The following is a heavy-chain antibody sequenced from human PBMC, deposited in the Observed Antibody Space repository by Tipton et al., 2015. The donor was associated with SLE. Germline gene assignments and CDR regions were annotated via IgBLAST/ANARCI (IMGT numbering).Heavy chain of an antibody. CDR2: IGAAGDT. V-gene: IGHV3-13*01. Sequence: SLRLSCAASGFTFSNYDMHWVRQVIGKGLEWVSTIGAAGDTFYLDSVKGRFTISRDDAKNSLYLQMNSLKVGDTAVYYCARDSSESFGMDVWGQGTTVTVSS. J-gene: IGHJ6*02. D-gene: IGHD1-26*01. CDR1: GFTFSNYD. CDR3: ARDSSESFGMDV.